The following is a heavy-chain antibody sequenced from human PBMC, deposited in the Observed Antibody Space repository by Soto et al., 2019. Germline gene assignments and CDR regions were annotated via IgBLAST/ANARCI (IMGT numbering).Heavy chain of an antibody. D-gene: IGHD3-10*01. J-gene: IGHJ6*02. CDR3: ARDVLLWFGEADDYYYYGMDV. CDR1: GGSISSYY. Sequence: QVQLQESGPGLVKPSETLSLTCTVSGGSISSYYWSWIRQPPGKGLEWIGYIYYGGSTNYNPSLKSRTTISVATSKNQFPLTLSSVTAADTAVYYCARDVLLWFGEADDYYYYGMDVGGQGSTVTVAS. V-gene: IGHV4-59*01. CDR2: IYYGGST.